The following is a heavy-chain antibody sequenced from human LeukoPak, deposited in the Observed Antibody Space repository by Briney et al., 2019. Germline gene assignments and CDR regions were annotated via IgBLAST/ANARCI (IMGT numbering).Heavy chain of an antibody. J-gene: IGHJ6*02. V-gene: IGHV4-34*01. CDR1: GGSFSGYY. CDR2: INHSGST. Sequence: SETLSLTCAVYGGSFSGYYWSWIRQPPGKGLEWIGEINHSGSTNYNPSLKSRVTISVDTSKNQFSLKLSSVTAADTAVYYCARGTLCSSTSCYSGPIYPSRYYYGMDVWGQGTTVTVSS. D-gene: IGHD2-2*02. CDR3: ARGTLCSSTSCYSGPIYPSRYYYGMDV.